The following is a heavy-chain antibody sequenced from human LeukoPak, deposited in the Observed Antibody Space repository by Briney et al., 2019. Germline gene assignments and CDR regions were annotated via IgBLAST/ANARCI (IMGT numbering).Heavy chain of an antibody. D-gene: IGHD1-26*01. CDR3: ARETVSGSYLG. CDR2: INSDGSST. CDR1: GFTFSSYW. Sequence: GGSLRLSCAASGFTFSSYWMHWVRQAQGKGLVWVSRINSDGSSTSYADSVKGRFTISRDNAKNTLYLQMNSLRAEDTAVYYCARETVSGSYLGWGQGTLVTVSS. J-gene: IGHJ4*02. V-gene: IGHV3-74*01.